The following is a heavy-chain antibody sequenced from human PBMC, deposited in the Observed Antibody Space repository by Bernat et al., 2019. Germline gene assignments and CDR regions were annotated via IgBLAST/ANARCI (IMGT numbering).Heavy chain of an antibody. Sequence: EVQLLESGGGLVQPGGSLRLSCAASGFTFSSYAMSWVRQAPGKGLEWVSAISGSGGSTYYADSVKGRFTISRDNSKNSLYLQMNSLRAEDTAVYYCARIRRVRSLHYFDYWGQGTLVTVSS. V-gene: IGHV3-23*01. CDR3: ARIRRVRSLHYFDY. CDR1: GFTFSSYA. CDR2: ISGSGGST. D-gene: IGHD1-14*01. J-gene: IGHJ4*02.